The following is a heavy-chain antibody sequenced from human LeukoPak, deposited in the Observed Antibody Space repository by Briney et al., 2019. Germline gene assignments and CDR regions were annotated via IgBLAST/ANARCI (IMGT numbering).Heavy chain of an antibody. CDR3: ARGAGAGYNLQPFDY. CDR2: IYYSGST. Sequence: PSETLSLTCTVSGGSISSYYWSWIRQPPGKGLEWIGYIYYSGSTKYNPSLKSRVSISVDTSKNQFSLKLSSVTAADTAVYYCARGAGAGYNLQPFDYWGQGTLVTVSS. D-gene: IGHD5-24*01. J-gene: IGHJ4*02. V-gene: IGHV4-59*08. CDR1: GGSISSYY.